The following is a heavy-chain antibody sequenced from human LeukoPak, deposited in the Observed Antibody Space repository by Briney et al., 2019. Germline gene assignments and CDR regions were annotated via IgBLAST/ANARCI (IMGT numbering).Heavy chain of an antibody. CDR1: GYTFTGYQ. CDR2: INPNSGAT. CDR3: ASPRISGDSSGYYDTLQY. Sequence: ASVKVSCKASGYTFTGYQMHWVRQAPGQGLEWMGRINPNSGATNYAQKFQGRVTMTRDTSISPDYMELSRLRSDDTAVYYCASPRISGDSSGYYDTLQYWGQGTLVTVSS. D-gene: IGHD3-22*01. V-gene: IGHV1-2*06. J-gene: IGHJ1*01.